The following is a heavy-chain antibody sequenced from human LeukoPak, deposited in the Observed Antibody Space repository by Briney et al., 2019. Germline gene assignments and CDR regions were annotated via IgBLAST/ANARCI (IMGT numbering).Heavy chain of an antibody. Sequence: SETLSLTCAVYGGSFSDDYWSWVRQPPGKGLEWIGEVNLSGSSNYSPSLKSRVTISLDTSKNQFSLRLSSVTVADTAVYYCTRGAYNYDTSGYSPGYYYMDVWGKGTTVSVSS. J-gene: IGHJ6*03. D-gene: IGHD3-22*01. CDR1: GGSFSDDY. CDR3: TRGAYNYDTSGYSPGYYYMDV. V-gene: IGHV4-34*01. CDR2: VNLSGSS.